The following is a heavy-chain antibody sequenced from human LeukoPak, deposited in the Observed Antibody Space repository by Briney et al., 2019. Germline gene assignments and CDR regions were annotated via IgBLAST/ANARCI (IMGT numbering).Heavy chain of an antibody. CDR2: VSPDGGTT. Sequence: PGGSLRLPCAASGFTFSSYAMSWVRQAPGKGLEWVSAVSPDGGTTYYADPVKGRFTISRDNSKNTLYLQMNSLRAEDTAVYYCAKRSPSGIVFFDYWGQGTLVTVSS. V-gene: IGHV3-23*01. D-gene: IGHD1-14*01. CDR3: AKRSPSGIVFFDY. J-gene: IGHJ4*02. CDR1: GFTFSSYA.